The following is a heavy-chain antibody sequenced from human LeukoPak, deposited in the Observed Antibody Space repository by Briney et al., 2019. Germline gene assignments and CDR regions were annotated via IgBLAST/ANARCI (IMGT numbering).Heavy chain of an antibody. CDR3: ARDDNGYAYVGF. V-gene: IGHV3-23*01. CDR1: GFTFSSYA. J-gene: IGHJ4*02. Sequence: PGGSLRLSCAASGFTFSSYAMSWVRQAPGKGLEWVSAISGSGGSTYYADSVKGRFTISRDNSKNTLYVLMNSLRAEDTAVYYCARDDNGYAYVGFWGQGTLVTVSS. CDR2: ISGSGGST. D-gene: IGHD3-16*01.